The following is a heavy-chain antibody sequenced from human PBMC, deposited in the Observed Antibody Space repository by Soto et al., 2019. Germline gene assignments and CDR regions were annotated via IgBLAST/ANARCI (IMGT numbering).Heavy chain of an antibody. CDR2: ISAYNGNT. CDR1: GYTFTSYG. J-gene: IGHJ3*02. CDR3: ARSYIVVVPAGVGGDDAFDI. D-gene: IGHD2-2*01. Sequence: ASVKVSCKASGYTFTSYGISWVRQAPGQGLEWMGWISAYNGNTNYAQKLQGRVTMTTDTSTSTACMELRSLRSDDTAVYYCARSYIVVVPAGVGGDDAFDIWGQGTMVTVSS. V-gene: IGHV1-18*04.